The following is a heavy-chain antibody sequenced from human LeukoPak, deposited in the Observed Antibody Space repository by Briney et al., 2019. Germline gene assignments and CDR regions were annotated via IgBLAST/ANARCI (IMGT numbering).Heavy chain of an antibody. D-gene: IGHD1-7*01. V-gene: IGHV4-38-2*02. CDR1: GYSISSGYY. Sequence: SETLSLTCTVSGYSISSGYYWGWIRQPPGKGPEWIGSIYHSGSTYYNPSLKSRVTISVDTSKNQFSLKLSSVTAADTAVYYCARARTSLAFDPWGQGTLVTVSS. CDR2: IYHSGST. J-gene: IGHJ5*02. CDR3: ARARTSLAFDP.